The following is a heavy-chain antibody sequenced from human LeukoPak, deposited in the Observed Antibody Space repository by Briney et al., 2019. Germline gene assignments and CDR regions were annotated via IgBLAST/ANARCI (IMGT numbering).Heavy chain of an antibody. CDR1: GFTFSDYY. V-gene: IGHV3-11*06. J-gene: IGHJ3*02. Sequence: PGGSLRLSCADSGFTFSDYYMSWIRQAPGRGLEWVSYISTGSSYTNYADSVKGRFTISRDNAKHSLYLQMNSLRAEDTAVYYCARVRIATNDAFDIWGQGTMLTVSS. D-gene: IGHD6-13*01. CDR2: ISTGSSYT. CDR3: ARVRIATNDAFDI.